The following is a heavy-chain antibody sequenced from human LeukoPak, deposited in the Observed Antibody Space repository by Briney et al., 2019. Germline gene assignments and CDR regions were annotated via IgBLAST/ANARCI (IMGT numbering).Heavy chain of an antibody. CDR1: GFTFSSYA. CDR2: ISYDGSNK. Sequence: PGRSLRLSCAASGFTFSSYAMHWVRQAPGKGLEWVAVISYDGSNKYYADSVKGRFTISRDNSKNTLYLQMNSLRAEDTAVYYCAKVASRGSGSYSIPLLFDYWGQGTLVTVSS. D-gene: IGHD3-10*01. J-gene: IGHJ4*02. CDR3: AKVASRGSGSYSIPLLFDY. V-gene: IGHV3-30-3*01.